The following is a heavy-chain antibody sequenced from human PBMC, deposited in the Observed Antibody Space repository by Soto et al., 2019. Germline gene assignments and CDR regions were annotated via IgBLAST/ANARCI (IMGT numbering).Heavy chain of an antibody. CDR2: IYYSGST. Sequence: QVQLQESGPGLVKPSQTLSLTCTVAGASISSGDYYWTWIRQPPGKGLEWIGSIYYSGSTYYNPFIKSRVTITVDTSNNQSSLKLSSVTASDTAVDYCARASYDSSTYYLDYWGQGTLVTVSS. V-gene: IGHV4-30-4*01. CDR1: GASISSGDYY. J-gene: IGHJ4*02. CDR3: ARASYDSSTYYLDY. D-gene: IGHD3-22*01.